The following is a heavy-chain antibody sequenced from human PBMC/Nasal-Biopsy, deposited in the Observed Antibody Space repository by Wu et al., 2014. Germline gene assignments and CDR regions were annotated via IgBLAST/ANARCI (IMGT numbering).Heavy chain of an antibody. Sequence: LRLSCAGSGFTFSNYAMHWVRQAPGKGLEWVAVVSYDGRNKDYADSVKGRFTISRDNSKNTLYLQMSGLNSDDTAIYFCARDPVRGVTLDYYMDVWGKGTSVTVSS. J-gene: IGHJ6*03. CDR1: GFTFSNYA. CDR3: ARDPVRGVTLDYYMDV. CDR2: VSYDGRNK. D-gene: IGHD3-10*01. V-gene: IGHV3-30*15.